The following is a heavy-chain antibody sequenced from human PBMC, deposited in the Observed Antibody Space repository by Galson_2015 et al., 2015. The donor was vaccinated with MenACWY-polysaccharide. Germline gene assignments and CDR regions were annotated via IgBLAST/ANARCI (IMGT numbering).Heavy chain of an antibody. CDR3: AKSPEWYCSGDSCLTLGY. CDR2: IRWNSVTI. D-gene: IGHD2-15*01. Sequence: ALRLSCAASGVTFDDYAMHWVRQAPGKGLEWVSGIRWNSVTIGYADSVKGRFTISRDNAKNSLYLHMNSLRTEDTALYYCAKSPEWYCSGDSCLTLGYWGQGTLVTVSS. J-gene: IGHJ4*02. V-gene: IGHV3-9*01. CDR1: GVTFDDYA.